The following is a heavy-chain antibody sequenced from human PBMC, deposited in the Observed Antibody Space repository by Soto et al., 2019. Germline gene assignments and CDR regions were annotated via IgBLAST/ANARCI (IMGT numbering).Heavy chain of an antibody. CDR3: ARQGGAEVGATKYYYAMDV. D-gene: IGHD1-26*01. V-gene: IGHV5-51*01. CDR1: GYSFTSYW. CDR2: IYPGDSDT. Sequence: GESLKISCKGSGYSFTSYWIGWVRQMPGKGLEWMGIIYPGDSDTRYSPSFQGQVTISADKSISTAYLQWSSLKASDTAMYYCARQGGAEVGATKYYYAMDVWGQGTTVTVSS. J-gene: IGHJ6*02.